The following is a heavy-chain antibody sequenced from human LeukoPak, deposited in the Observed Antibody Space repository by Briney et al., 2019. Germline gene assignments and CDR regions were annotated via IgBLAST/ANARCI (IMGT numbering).Heavy chain of an antibody. CDR1: GGSFSGYY. CDR2: INHGGST. V-gene: IGHV4-34*01. J-gene: IGHJ4*02. D-gene: IGHD6-19*01. Sequence: SETLSLTCAVYGGSFSGYYWSWIRQPPAKGLEWMGEINHGGSTHYNPSLKSRVTISVDTSKHQFSPKLSSGTAADTAVYYCAREIIRISSGWFDYWGQGTLVTVSS. CDR3: AREIIRISSGWFDY.